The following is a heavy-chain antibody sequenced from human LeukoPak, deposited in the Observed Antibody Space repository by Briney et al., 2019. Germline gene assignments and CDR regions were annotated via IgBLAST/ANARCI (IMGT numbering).Heavy chain of an antibody. CDR2: INHSGST. V-gene: IGHV4-34*01. J-gene: IGHJ4*02. D-gene: IGHD6-19*01. CDR1: GGSFSGYY. CDR3: AKAQSGSSGWYFDY. Sequence: SETLSLTCAVYGGSFSGYYWSWIRHPPGKGLELIGEINHSGSTNYNPSLKSRVTISVDTSKNQFSLKLSSVTAADTAVYYCAKAQSGSSGWYFDYWGQGTLVTVSS.